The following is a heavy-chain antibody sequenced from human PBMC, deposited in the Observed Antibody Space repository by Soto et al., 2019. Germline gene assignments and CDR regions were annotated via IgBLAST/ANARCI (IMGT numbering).Heavy chain of an antibody. J-gene: IGHJ4*02. Sequence: QVQLVQSGAEVKKPGASVKVSCKASGYTCISYGISWVRQAPGQGLAWMGWISAYNGNTNYAQKLQGRVTMTTDTSTSKAYMELRSLRSGATAVYYCARDLRSGIYSGSRSSIDYWGPGSLVTVS. V-gene: IGHV1-18*01. CDR3: ARDLRSGIYSGSRSSIDY. CDR2: ISAYNGNT. CDR1: GYTCISYG. D-gene: IGHD3-10*01.